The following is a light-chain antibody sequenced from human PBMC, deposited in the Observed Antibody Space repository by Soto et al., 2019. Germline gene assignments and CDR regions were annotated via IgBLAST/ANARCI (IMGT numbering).Light chain of an antibody. CDR2: GAS. V-gene: IGKV3-20*01. Sequence: EIVLTQSPGTLSLSPGQGATLSCRASQSIGGNFLAWYQQRGGQAPRLVIHGASNRATGIPDRFSGSGSGTDFTLTISEVQPEDFALYYCHKRQSWPRTCGQGTKVDIK. CDR3: HKRQSWPRT. CDR1: QSIGGNF. J-gene: IGKJ1*01.